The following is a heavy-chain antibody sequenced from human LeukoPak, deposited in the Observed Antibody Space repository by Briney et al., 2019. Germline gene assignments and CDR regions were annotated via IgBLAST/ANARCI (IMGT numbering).Heavy chain of an antibody. D-gene: IGHD2-21*02. CDR2: INPNSGGT. Sequence: ASVKVSCKASGYTFTGYHMHWVRQAPGQGLEWMGWINPNSGGTNYAQNFQGRVTVTRDTSISTAYMELGRLISDDTAVYYCARSNCGGDCYDSFDIWGQGTMVTVSS. V-gene: IGHV1-2*02. CDR1: GYTFTGYH. J-gene: IGHJ3*02. CDR3: ARSNCGGDCYDSFDI.